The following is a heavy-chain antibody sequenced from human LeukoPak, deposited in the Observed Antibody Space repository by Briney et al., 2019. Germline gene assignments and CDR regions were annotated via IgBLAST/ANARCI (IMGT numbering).Heavy chain of an antibody. D-gene: IGHD3-16*01. CDR1: GFTFSSYS. V-gene: IGHV3-48*01. CDR3: ARSLGSRAYYYYMDV. J-gene: IGHJ6*03. CDR2: ISSSSSTI. Sequence: GGSLRLSCAASGFTFSSYSMNWVRQAPGKGLEWVSYISSSSSTIYYADSVKGRFTISRDNAKNSLYLQMNSLRAEDTAVYYCARSLGSRAYYYYMDVWGKGTTVTVSS.